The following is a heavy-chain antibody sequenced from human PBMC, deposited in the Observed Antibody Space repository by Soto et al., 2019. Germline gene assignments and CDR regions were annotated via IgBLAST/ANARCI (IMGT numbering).Heavy chain of an antibody. D-gene: IGHD3-10*01. CDR2: IYYLGST. CDR1: GGSMSEYF. CDR3: ARDGYDGSGSPYPAY. Sequence: PSETLSLTCSVAGGSMSEYFWSWIRQSSGKGLEWIGYIYYLGSTDYNPSLKSRVTISVDTPKRQFSLRLTSVTAADTAVYYCARDGYDGSGSPYPAYWGPGTQVTVSS. J-gene: IGHJ4*02. V-gene: IGHV4-59*01.